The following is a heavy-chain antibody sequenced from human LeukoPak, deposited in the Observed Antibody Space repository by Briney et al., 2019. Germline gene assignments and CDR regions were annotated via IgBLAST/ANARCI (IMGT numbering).Heavy chain of an antibody. J-gene: IGHJ3*02. D-gene: IGHD6-13*01. V-gene: IGHV3-74*01. Sequence: GRSLRLSCAASGFTFSSYWMHWVRQAPGKGLVWVSRINSDGSSTSYADSVKGRFTISRDNAKNTLYLQMNSLRAEDTAVYYCARDSGIAAAGTFLTFDIWGQGTMVTVSS. CDR1: GFTFSSYW. CDR3: ARDSGIAAAGTFLTFDI. CDR2: INSDGSST.